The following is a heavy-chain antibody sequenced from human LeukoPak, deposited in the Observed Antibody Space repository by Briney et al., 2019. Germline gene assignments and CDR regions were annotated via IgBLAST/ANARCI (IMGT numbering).Heavy chain of an antibody. CDR1: GYTFTSYY. CDR3: ARGYCSSTSCYPFDY. J-gene: IGHJ4*02. V-gene: IGHV1-46*01. CDR2: INPSGGST. Sequence: ASVTVSCKASGYTFTSYYMHWVRQAPGQGLEWMGIINPSGGSTSYAQKFQGRVTMTRDTSTSTVYMELSSLRSEDTAVYYCARGYCSSTSCYPFDYWGQGTLVIVSS. D-gene: IGHD2-2*01.